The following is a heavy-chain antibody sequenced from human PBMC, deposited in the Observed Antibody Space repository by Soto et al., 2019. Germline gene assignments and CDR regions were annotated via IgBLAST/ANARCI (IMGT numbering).Heavy chain of an antibody. V-gene: IGHV1-69*06. J-gene: IGHJ6*02. CDR3: ASNAGGPAGRYVSFYFYGMDV. D-gene: IGHD2-8*02. CDR1: GGTFSSYA. CDR2: IIPIFGTP. Sequence: GXSVKVSCKPSGGTFSSYAFSWVRQAPGQGLEWMGGIIPIFGTPNYAQKFQGRVTITADTSTNTAYMELSSLRSEDTAVYYCASNAGGPAGRYVSFYFYGMDVWGQGSTVTVSS.